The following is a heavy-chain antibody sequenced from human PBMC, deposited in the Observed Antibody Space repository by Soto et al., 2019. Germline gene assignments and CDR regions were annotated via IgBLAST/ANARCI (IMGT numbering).Heavy chain of an antibody. CDR3: APNPGTTKWRWFDP. D-gene: IGHD1-1*01. CDR1: GFSLNTSGVG. CDR2: MYWDDDK. Sequence: QITLKESGPTLVKPTQTLTLTCTFSGFSLNTSGVGVGWIHQPPGKALESLALMYWDDDKWYSPSLKSRLTVTKDTSKNQVVLTMTNMDPVDTATSHCAPNPGTTKWRWFDPWGQGTLVTVSS. J-gene: IGHJ5*02. V-gene: IGHV2-5*02.